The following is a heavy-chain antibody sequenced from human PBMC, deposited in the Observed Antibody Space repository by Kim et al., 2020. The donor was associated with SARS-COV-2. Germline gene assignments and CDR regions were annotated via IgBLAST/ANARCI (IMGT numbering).Heavy chain of an antibody. CDR1: GFTFSGYF. V-gene: IGHV3-21*06. Sequence: GGSLRLSCAASGFTFSGYFMNWVRQAPGKGPEWVSSISSRSENIYYADSVKGRFTISRDNAENSLYLQMNRLRAEDTAVYYCARGNFCSGGITCSHDYWGQGQRVTVSA. D-gene: IGHD2-15*01. CDR3: ARGNFCSGGITCSHDY. CDR2: ISSRSENI. J-gene: IGHJ4*02.